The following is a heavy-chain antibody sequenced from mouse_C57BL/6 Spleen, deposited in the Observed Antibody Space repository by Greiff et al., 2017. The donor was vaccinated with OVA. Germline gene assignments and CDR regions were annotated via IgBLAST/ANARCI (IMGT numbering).Heavy chain of an antibody. CDR3: ARSAYGNHWYFDV. CDR1: GYTFTSYW. V-gene: IGHV1-53*01. D-gene: IGHD2-1*01. CDR2: INPSNGGT. Sequence: QVQLQQSGTELVKPGASVKLSCKASGYTFTSYWMHWVKQRPGQGLEWIGNINPSNGGTNYNEKFKSKATLTVDKSSSTAYMQLSSLTSEDSAVYYCARSAYGNHWYFDVWGTGTTVTVSS. J-gene: IGHJ1*03.